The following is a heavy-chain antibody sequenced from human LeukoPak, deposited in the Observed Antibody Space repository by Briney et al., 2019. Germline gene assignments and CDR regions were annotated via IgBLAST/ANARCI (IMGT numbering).Heavy chain of an antibody. CDR2: IYYSGST. D-gene: IGHD1-26*01. J-gene: IGHJ3*02. CDR1: GGSISSYY. Sequence: SETLSLTCTVSGGSISSYYWSWIRQPPGKGLESIGYIYYSGSTNYNPSLKSRVTTSVDTSKNQFSLKLSSVTAADTAVYYCARDSGSYLVNAFDIWGQGTMVTVSS. CDR3: ARDSGSYLVNAFDI. V-gene: IGHV4-59*01.